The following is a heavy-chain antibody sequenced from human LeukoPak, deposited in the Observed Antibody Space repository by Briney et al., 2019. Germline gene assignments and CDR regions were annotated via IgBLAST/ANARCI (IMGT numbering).Heavy chain of an antibody. CDR1: GGSISDSNYY. J-gene: IGHJ6*02. Sequence: SETLSLTCTVSGGSISDSNYYWGWIRQPPGTGLEWIGEINHSGSTNYNPSLKSRVTISVDTSKNQFSLKLSSVTAADTAVYYCARRITMVRGSYYYYGMDVWGQGTTVTVSS. V-gene: IGHV4-39*07. CDR3: ARRITMVRGSYYYYGMDV. D-gene: IGHD3-10*01. CDR2: INHSGST.